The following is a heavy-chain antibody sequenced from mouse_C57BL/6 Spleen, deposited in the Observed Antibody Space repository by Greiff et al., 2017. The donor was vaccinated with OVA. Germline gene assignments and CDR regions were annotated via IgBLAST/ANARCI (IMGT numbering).Heavy chain of an antibody. CDR1: GYTFTSYW. CDR3: ARGHIFIPTAPYAMDY. V-gene: IGHV1-69*01. Sequence: QVQLKQPGAELVMPGASVKLSCKASGYTFTSYWMHWVKQRPGQGLEWIGEIDPSDSYTNYNQKFKGKSTLTVDKSSSTAYMQLSSLTSEDSAVYYCARGHIFIPTAPYAMDYWGQGTSVTVSS. CDR2: IDPSDSYT. D-gene: IGHD1-1*01. J-gene: IGHJ4*01.